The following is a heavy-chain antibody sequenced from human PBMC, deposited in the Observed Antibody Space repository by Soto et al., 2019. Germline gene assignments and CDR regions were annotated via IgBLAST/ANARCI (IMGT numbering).Heavy chain of an antibody. Sequence: GGSLRLSCAASGFTFSSYSMNWVRQAPGKGLEWVSSISSSSSYIYYADSVKGRFTISRDNAKNSLYLQMNSLRAEDTAVYYCARAPFGMVITDYFDYWGQGTLVTVSS. CDR2: ISSSSSYI. J-gene: IGHJ4*02. CDR3: ARAPFGMVITDYFDY. V-gene: IGHV3-21*01. CDR1: GFTFSSYS. D-gene: IGHD3-22*01.